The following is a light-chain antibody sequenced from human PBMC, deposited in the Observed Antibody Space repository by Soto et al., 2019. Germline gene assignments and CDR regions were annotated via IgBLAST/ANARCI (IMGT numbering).Light chain of an antibody. Sequence: DIQMTQSPSSLSASVGDRVTITCRASQSISNSLAWYQQKPGKPPNLLIYKASSLESAVPSRFNGSGSGTEFTLTSRSLQPEDFATYYCQQLNSYSRTFGQGTKVEVK. CDR1: QSISNS. CDR3: QQLNSYSRT. J-gene: IGKJ1*01. CDR2: KAS. V-gene: IGKV1-5*03.